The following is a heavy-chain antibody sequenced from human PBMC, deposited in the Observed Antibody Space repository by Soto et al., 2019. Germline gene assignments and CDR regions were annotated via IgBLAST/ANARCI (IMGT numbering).Heavy chain of an antibody. Sequence: SETLSLTCAVSGGSISSSNWWSWVRQPPGKGLEWIGEIYHSGSTNYNPSLKSRVTISADKSISTAYLQWSSLKASDTAMYYCARHTVTTYYYYGMDVWGQGTTVTVSS. D-gene: IGHD4-17*01. CDR2: IYHSGST. CDR3: ARHTVTTYYYYGMDV. J-gene: IGHJ6*02. CDR1: GGSISSSNW. V-gene: IGHV4-4*02.